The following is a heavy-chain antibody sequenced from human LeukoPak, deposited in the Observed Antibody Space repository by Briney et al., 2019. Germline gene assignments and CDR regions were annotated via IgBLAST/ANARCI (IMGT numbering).Heavy chain of an antibody. Sequence: GSLRLSCAASGFAFSSYWMNWVRQAPGKGLEWIGSIYHSGSTYYNPSLKSRVTISVDTSKNQFSLKLSSVTAADTAVYYCARHRAEWELSNWGQGTLVTVSS. CDR3: ARHRAEWELSN. D-gene: IGHD1-26*01. CDR1: GFAFSSYW. CDR2: IYHSGST. V-gene: IGHV4-38-2*01. J-gene: IGHJ4*02.